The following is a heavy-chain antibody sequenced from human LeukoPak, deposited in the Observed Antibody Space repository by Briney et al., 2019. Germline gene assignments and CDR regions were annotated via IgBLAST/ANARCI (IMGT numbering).Heavy chain of an antibody. CDR1: GGSISNYH. J-gene: IGHJ6*03. CDR2: VYTSGST. D-gene: IGHD3-22*01. V-gene: IGHV4-4*07. CDR3: ARERYYDSSGYYSRSYYYYMDV. Sequence: SETLSLTCTVSGGSISNYHWSWIRQPAGKVLEWIGRVYTSGSTNYNPSLKSRLTISVDKSKNQFSLKLSSVTAADTAVYHCARERYYDSSGYYSRSYYYYMDVWGKGTTVTVSS.